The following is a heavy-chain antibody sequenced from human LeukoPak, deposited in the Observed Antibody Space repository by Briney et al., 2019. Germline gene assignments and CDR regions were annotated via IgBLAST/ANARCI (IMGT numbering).Heavy chain of an antibody. Sequence: PSETLSLACTVSGGSVSSYYWSWIRQPPGKGLEWIGSIYYSGSTYYNPSLKSRVTISVDTSKNQFSLKLSSVTAADTAVYYCARLERYCSSTSCYGVVDYWGQGTLVTVSS. CDR3: ARLERYCSSTSCYGVVDY. J-gene: IGHJ4*02. CDR2: IYYSGST. CDR1: GGSVSSYY. V-gene: IGHV4-59*05. D-gene: IGHD2-2*01.